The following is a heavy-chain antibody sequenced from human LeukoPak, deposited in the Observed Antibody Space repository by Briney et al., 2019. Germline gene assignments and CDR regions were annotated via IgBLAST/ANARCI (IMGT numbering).Heavy chain of an antibody. CDR2: INPNSGGT. CDR3: ARDQSGYDFTLYYFDY. CDR1: GYTFTGYY. Sequence: GASVKVSCKASGYTFTGYYMHWVRQAPGQGLEWMGWINPNSGGTNYAQKFQGRVTMTRDTSNSTAYMELSRLRSDDTAVYYCARDQSGYDFTLYYFDYWGQGTLVTVSS. D-gene: IGHD5-12*01. J-gene: IGHJ4*02. V-gene: IGHV1-2*02.